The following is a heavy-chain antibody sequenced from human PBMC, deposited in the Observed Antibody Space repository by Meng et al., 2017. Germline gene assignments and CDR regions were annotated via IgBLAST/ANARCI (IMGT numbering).Heavy chain of an antibody. CDR3: ARRRGGSSDWFDP. CDR2: INHSGST. Sequence: QAPLQWGGAGLLNPWEPLSPTGACYGGSFSGYYWSWIRQPPGKGLEWIGEINHSGSTNYNPSLKSRVTISVDTSKNQFSLKLSSVTAADTAVYYCARRRGGSSDWFDPWGQGTLVTVSS. V-gene: IGHV4-34*01. J-gene: IGHJ5*02. CDR1: GGSFSGYY. D-gene: IGHD6-6*01.